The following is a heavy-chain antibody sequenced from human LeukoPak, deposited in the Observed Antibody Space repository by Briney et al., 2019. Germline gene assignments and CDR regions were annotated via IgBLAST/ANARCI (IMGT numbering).Heavy chain of an antibody. CDR3: ARLVATSPWYYYYMDV. D-gene: IGHD5-12*01. CDR1: GGSISSYY. CDR2: IYTSGSP. V-gene: IGHV4-4*09. J-gene: IGHJ6*03. Sequence: SETLSLTCTVPGGSISSYYWSWIRQPPGKGLEWIGYIYTSGSPNYNPSLKSRVTISVDTSNNQFSLKLSSVTAADTAVYYCARLVATSPWYYYYMDVWGKGTTVTVSS.